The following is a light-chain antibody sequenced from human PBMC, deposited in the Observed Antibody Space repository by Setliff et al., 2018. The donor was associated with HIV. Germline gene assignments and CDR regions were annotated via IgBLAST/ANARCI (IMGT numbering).Light chain of an antibody. J-gene: IGLJ1*01. CDR1: STDISNYNS. CDR3: SSYAGSKNYI. Sequence: QSVLTQPASVSGSLGQSITISCTRTSTDISNYNSVSWYQQHPGKAPKLMIYEVSKRPSGVPDRFSGSKSGNTASLTVSGLQAEDEADYYCSSYAGSKNYIFGTGTKVTVL. V-gene: IGLV2-8*01. CDR2: EVS.